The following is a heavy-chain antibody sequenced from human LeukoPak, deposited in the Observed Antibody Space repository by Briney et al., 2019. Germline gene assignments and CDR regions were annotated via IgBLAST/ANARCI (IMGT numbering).Heavy chain of an antibody. CDR3: ARGRPDIVVVPAAALDY. V-gene: IGHV1-2*02. J-gene: IGHJ4*02. Sequence: VASVKVSCKASGYTFTGYYTHWVRQAPGQGLEWMGWINPNSGGTNYAQKFQGRVTMTRDTSISTAYMELSRLRSDDTAVYYCARGRPDIVVVPAAALDYWGQGTLVTVSS. D-gene: IGHD2-2*01. CDR1: GYTFTGYY. CDR2: INPNSGGT.